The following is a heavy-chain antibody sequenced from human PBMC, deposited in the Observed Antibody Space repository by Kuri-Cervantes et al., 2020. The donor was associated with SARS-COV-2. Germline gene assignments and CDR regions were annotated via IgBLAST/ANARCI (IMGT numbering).Heavy chain of an antibody. CDR2: ISGSGGST. Sequence: LSLTCAASGFTFSSYAMSWVRQAPGKGLEWVSAISGSGGSTYYADSVKGRFTISRDNSKNTLYLQMNSLRAEDTAVYYCARQGYCSGGSCYSGAMDVWGQGTTVTVSS. V-gene: IGHV3-23*01. CDR3: ARQGYCSGGSCYSGAMDV. CDR1: GFTFSSYA. D-gene: IGHD2-15*01. J-gene: IGHJ6*02.